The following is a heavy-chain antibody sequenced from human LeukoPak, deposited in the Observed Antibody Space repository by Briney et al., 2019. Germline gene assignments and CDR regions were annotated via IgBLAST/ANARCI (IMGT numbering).Heavy chain of an antibody. Sequence: SETLSLTCTVSGGSISTYYWSWIRQPPGKGLEWIAYIDYSANTNYNPSLKSRVTISVDTSKNQFSLKLSSVTAADTAVYYCARLEDYVWGSYPIHWGQGTLVTVSS. D-gene: IGHD3-16*02. V-gene: IGHV4-59*12. CDR2: IDYSANT. CDR3: ARLEDYVWGSYPIH. J-gene: IGHJ4*02. CDR1: GGSISTYY.